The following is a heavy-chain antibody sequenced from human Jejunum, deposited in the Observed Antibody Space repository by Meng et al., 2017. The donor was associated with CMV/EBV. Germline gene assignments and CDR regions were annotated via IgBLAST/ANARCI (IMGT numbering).Heavy chain of an antibody. Sequence: QVQLQESGPGLVKSSXXLSLICTVSGGSISSGDYYWSWIRQPPGKGLEWIGYIYFSGNTYYNPSLKSRVSISVDTSTNQFSLKLSSVTAADTAVYYCARGIIRASIYFDYWGQGTLVTVSS. CDR1: GGSISSGDYY. V-gene: IGHV4-30-4*08. CDR2: IYFSGNT. CDR3: ARGIIRASIYFDY. D-gene: IGHD1-26*01. J-gene: IGHJ4*02.